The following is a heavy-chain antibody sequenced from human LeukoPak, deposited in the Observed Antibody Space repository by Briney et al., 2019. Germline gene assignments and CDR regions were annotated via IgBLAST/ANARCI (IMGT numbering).Heavy chain of an antibody. V-gene: IGHV5-51*01. CDR3: ARQQYSLYYYDY. Sequence: GESLKISCKGSGYNFGTRWVAWVRQMPGKGLEWMGIIYPDDSDARYSPSFQGQVTISADKSISTTYLQWSSLKASDTAIYYCARQQYSLYYYDYWGQGTLVTVSS. D-gene: IGHD5-18*01. J-gene: IGHJ4*02. CDR2: IYPDDSDA. CDR1: GYNFGTRW.